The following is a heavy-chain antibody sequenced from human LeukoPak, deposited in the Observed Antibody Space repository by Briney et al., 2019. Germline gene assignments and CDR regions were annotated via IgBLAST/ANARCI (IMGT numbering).Heavy chain of an antibody. V-gene: IGHV4-59*01. CDR3: ARDSSGWYDYYYYGMDV. D-gene: IGHD6-19*01. CDR1: GGSISGYY. Sequence: SETLSLTCTVSGGSISGYYWTWIRQPPGKGLEWIGYIYYSGSTNYNPSLKSRVTISVDTPKNQFSLKLSSVTAADTAVYYCARDSSGWYDYYYYGMDVWGQGTTVTVSS. J-gene: IGHJ6*02. CDR2: IYYSGST.